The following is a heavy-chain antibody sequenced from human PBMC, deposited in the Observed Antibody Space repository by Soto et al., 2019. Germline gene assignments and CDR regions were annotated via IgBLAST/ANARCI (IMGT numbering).Heavy chain of an antibody. CDR1: GFTFSSYG. V-gene: IGHV3-30*18. J-gene: IGHJ4*02. CDR3: AKSGGYRAYFDY. D-gene: IGHD1-26*01. Sequence: GGSLRLSCAASGFTFSSYGMHWVRQAPGKGLEWVAVISYDGSNKYYADSVKGRFTISRDNSKNTLYPQMNSLRAEDTAVYCCAKSGGYRAYFDYWGQGTLVTVSS. CDR2: ISYDGSNK.